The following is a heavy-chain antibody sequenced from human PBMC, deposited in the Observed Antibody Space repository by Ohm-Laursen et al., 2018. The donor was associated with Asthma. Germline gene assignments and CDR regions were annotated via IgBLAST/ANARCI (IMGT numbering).Heavy chain of an antibody. Sequence: ASVKVSCKASGYTFTSYGISWVRQAPGQGLEWMGWISAYNGNTNYAQKLQSRVTMTTDTSTSTAYMELRSLRSDDTAVYYCARDRHIVVVPAANGVLWFDPWGQGTLVTVSS. J-gene: IGHJ5*02. CDR1: GYTFTSYG. CDR2: ISAYNGNT. V-gene: IGHV1-18*04. CDR3: ARDRHIVVVPAANGVLWFDP. D-gene: IGHD2-2*01.